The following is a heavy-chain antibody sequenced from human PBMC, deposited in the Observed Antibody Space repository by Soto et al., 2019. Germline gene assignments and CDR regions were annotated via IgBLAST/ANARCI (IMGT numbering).Heavy chain of an antibody. J-gene: IGHJ5*02. CDR3: ARDRYYYGSGSYYISWFDP. D-gene: IGHD3-10*01. V-gene: IGHV1-46*01. Sequence: ASVKVSCKASGYTFSDYFMHWVRQAPGQGLEWVGLINPSGGATSYPQKFQGSVSMTTDTSTSKAYMELRGLRSDDTAVYYCARDRYYYGSGSYYISWFDPWGQGTLVTVSS. CDR2: INPSGGAT. CDR1: GYTFSDYF.